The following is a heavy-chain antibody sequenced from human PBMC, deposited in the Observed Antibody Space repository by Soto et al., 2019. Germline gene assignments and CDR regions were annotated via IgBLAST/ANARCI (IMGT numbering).Heavy chain of an antibody. D-gene: IGHD3-3*01. CDR1: GYTFTTYW. J-gene: IGHJ4*02. CDR3: ARRAGFLVPFDC. CDR2: IYPSDSDT. Sequence: GESLKISCKTSGYTFTTYWVGWVRQRPGEGLEWMGIIYPSDSDTRYSPSFQGHVMFSVDKSLETAYLEWSSLKTSDTAVYFCARRAGFLVPFDCWGQGTQVIFSS. V-gene: IGHV5-51*01.